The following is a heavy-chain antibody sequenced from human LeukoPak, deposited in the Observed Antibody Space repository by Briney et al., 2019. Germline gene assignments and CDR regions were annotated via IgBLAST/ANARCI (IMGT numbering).Heavy chain of an antibody. CDR2: ISSSSSYI. CDR1: RFTFSSYK. Sequence: PGGSLRLSCAASRFTFSSYKVNWVRQAPGKGLEWVPSISSSSSYIYYADSVKGRFTISRDNARNSLYLQMNSLRAEDTAVYYCAGESGSGEFDYWGQGTLVTVSS. CDR3: AGESGSGEFDY. V-gene: IGHV3-21*01. J-gene: IGHJ4*02. D-gene: IGHD2-15*01.